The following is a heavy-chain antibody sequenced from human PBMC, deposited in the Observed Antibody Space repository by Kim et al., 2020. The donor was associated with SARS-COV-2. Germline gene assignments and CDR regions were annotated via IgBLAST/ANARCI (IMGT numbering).Heavy chain of an antibody. Sequence: PSSQGHVTISADKSISTAYLQWSSLKASDTAMYYCARHQISAARPDYFDYWGQGTLVTVSS. CDR3: ARHQISAARPDYFDY. D-gene: IGHD6-6*01. V-gene: IGHV5-10-1*01. J-gene: IGHJ4*02.